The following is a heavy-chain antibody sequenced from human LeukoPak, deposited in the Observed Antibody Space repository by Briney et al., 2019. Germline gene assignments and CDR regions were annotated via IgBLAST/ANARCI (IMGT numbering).Heavy chain of an antibody. J-gene: IGHJ4*02. CDR3: SRYSYGGYFDY. D-gene: IGHD5-18*01. CDR2: IYSGGST. V-gene: IGHV3-66*01. Sequence: PGGSLRLSCAASGFTVSSNYMSWVRQAPGKGLEWVSVIYSGGSTYYADSVKGRFTISRDNSKNTLYLQMNSLRAEDTAVYYCSRYSYGGYFDYWGQGTLVTVSS. CDR1: GFTVSSNY.